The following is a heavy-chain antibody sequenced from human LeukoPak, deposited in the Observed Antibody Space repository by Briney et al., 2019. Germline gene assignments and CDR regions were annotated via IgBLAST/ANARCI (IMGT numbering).Heavy chain of an antibody. J-gene: IGHJ4*02. CDR1: GFIFSSYS. Sequence: GGSLRLSCAASGFIFSSYSMNWVRQAPGKGLEWVSSISSSSSYIYYADSVKGRFTISRDNAKNSLYLQMNSLRAEDTAVYYCARLLRFLEWLDYWGQGTLVTVSS. V-gene: IGHV3-21*01. CDR3: ARLLRFLEWLDY. D-gene: IGHD3-3*01. CDR2: ISSSSSYI.